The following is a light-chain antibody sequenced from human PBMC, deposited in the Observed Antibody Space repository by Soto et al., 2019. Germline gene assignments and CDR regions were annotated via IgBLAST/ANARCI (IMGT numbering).Light chain of an antibody. CDR2: DVS. CDR3: CSYAGSSSYV. CDR1: SSDVGGYKY. V-gene: IGLV2-11*01. Sequence: QSALTQPRSVSGSPGQSVTISCTGTSSDVGGYKYVSWYQQHPGKAPKLMIYDVSNRPSGVPDRFSGSKSGNTASLTISGLQAEDEADYHCCSYAGSSSYVFGTGTKVTVL. J-gene: IGLJ1*01.